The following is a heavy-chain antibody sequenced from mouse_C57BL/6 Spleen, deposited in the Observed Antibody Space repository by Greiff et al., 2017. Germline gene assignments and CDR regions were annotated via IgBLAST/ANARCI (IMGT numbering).Heavy chain of an antibody. CDR2: IYPGSGNT. CDR1: GYSFTSYY. J-gene: IGHJ1*03. V-gene: IGHV1-66*01. D-gene: IGHD2-3*01. Sequence: VQLKQSGPELVKPGASVKISCKASGYSFTSYYIHWVKQRPGQGLEWIGWIYPGSGNTKYNEKFKGKATLTADTSSSTAYMQLSSLPSEDAAVYYCARGEGYSWYCDVWGTGTTVTVSA. CDR3: ARGEGYSWYCDV.